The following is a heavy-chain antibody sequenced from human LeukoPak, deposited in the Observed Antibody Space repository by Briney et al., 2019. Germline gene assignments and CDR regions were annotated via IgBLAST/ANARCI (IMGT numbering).Heavy chain of an antibody. CDR3: ARGGLSIMGY. D-gene: IGHD2/OR15-2a*01. V-gene: IGHV3-48*01. CDR1: GITFSSYS. CDR2: ISSSGSTK. J-gene: IGHJ4*02. Sequence: GGSLGLSCGASGITFSSYSMDWVRQAPGKGLEWVSYISSSGSTKYYADSVKGRFTISRDNARNSLYLQMNSLRAEDTAVYFCARGGLSIMGYWGLGTLVTVSS.